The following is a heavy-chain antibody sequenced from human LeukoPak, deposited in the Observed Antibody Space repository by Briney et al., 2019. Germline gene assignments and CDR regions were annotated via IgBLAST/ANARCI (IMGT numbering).Heavy chain of an antibody. D-gene: IGHD3-10*01. CDR2: IYYSGST. CDR1: GGSISSHY. Sequence: SETLSLTCTVSGGSISSHYWSWIRQPPGKGLEWIGYIYYSGSTNYNPSLKSRVAISVDTSKNQFSLKLSSVTAADTAVYYCARARGLVRWGQGTLVTVSS. J-gene: IGHJ4*02. CDR3: ARARGLVR. V-gene: IGHV4-59*11.